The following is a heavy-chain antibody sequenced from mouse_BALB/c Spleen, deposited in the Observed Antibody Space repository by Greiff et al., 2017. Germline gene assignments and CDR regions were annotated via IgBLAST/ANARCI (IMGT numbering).Heavy chain of an antibody. J-gene: IGHJ4*01. CDR2: ISPNNGGT. D-gene: IGHD2-14*01. V-gene: IGHV1-18*01. CDR3: ARKDRYSYAMDY. Sequence: EVQLQQSGPELVKPGASVKIPCKASGYTFTDYNMDWVKQSHGKSLEWIGDISPNNGGTIYNQKFKGKATLTVDKSSSTAYMELRSLTSEDTAVYYCARKDRYSYAMDYWGQGTSVTVSS. CDR1: GYTFTDYN.